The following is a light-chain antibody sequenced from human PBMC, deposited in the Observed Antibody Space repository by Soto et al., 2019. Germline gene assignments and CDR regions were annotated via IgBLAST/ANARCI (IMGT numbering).Light chain of an antibody. CDR3: QQYDSLWT. CDR1: KSISNW. J-gene: IGKJ1*01. CDR2: KAS. V-gene: IGKV1-5*03. Sequence: DIQMTQSPSTLSASVGDXXXXXXRASKSISNWLAWYQQKPGKAPKVLIYKASILESGVPSRFSGSGSGTEFTLTVSSLEPDDFGTYYCQQYDSLWTFGQGTKVDI.